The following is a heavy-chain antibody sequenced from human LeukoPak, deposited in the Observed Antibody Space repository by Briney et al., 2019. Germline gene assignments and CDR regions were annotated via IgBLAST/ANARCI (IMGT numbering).Heavy chain of an antibody. V-gene: IGHV3-30*02. CDR2: IRYDGNNK. J-gene: IGHJ4*02. CDR1: GFTFSSYG. Sequence: GGSLRLSCAASGFTFSSYGMHWVRQAPGKGLEWVAFIRYDGNNKYSADSVKGRFTISRDNSKNTLYLQMNSLRAEDTAVYYCAKDRYDSSSWPYYFDYWGQGTLVTVSS. D-gene: IGHD6-13*01. CDR3: AKDRYDSSSWPYYFDY.